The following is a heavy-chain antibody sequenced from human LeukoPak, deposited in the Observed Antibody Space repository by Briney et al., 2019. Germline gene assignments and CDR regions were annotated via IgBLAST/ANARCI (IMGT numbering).Heavy chain of an antibody. D-gene: IGHD3-10*01. J-gene: IGHJ4*02. Sequence: SETLSLTCAVYGGSFSGYYWSWIRQPPGKGLEWIGEINHSGSTNYNPSLKSRVTISVDTSKNQFSLKLSSVTAADTAVYYCARRLTTSTYYYGSGSSYFDYWGQGTLVTVSS. CDR3: ARRLTTSTYYYGSGSSYFDY. CDR1: GGSFSGYY. CDR2: INHSGST. V-gene: IGHV4-34*01.